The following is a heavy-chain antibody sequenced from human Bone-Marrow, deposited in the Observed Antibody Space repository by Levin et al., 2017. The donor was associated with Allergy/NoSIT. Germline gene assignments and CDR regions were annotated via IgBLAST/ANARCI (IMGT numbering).Heavy chain of an antibody. V-gene: IGHV4-59*01. CDR2: IYYSGST. J-gene: IGHJ4*02. D-gene: IGHD6-13*01. CDR1: GGSISSSY. Sequence: SQTLSLTCTVSGGSISSSYWSWIRQPPGKGLEWIGYIYYSGSTNYNPSLKSRVTISVDTSKNQFSLKLSSVTAADTAVYYCARGAETDGYSSSWYLVYFDYWGQGTLVTVSS. CDR3: ARGAETDGYSSSWYLVYFDY.